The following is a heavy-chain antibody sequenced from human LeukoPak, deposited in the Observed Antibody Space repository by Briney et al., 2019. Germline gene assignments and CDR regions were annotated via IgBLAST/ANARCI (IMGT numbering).Heavy chain of an antibody. D-gene: IGHD3-9*01. CDR3: ASGTRDYDILTGYRY. V-gene: IGHV4-59*01. CDR2: IYYSGST. Sequence: SETLSLTCTVSGGSISSYYWSWIRQPPGKGLEWIGYIYYSGSTNYNPSLKSRVTISVDTSKNQFSLRLSSMTAADTAVYYCASGTRDYDILTGYRYWGQGTLVTVSS. J-gene: IGHJ4*02. CDR1: GGSISSYY.